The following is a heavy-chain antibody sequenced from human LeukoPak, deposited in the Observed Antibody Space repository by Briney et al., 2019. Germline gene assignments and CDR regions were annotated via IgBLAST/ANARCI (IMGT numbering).Heavy chain of an antibody. V-gene: IGHV3-7*03. CDR2: INQYGNEE. CDR1: GFSFSDYR. CDR3: ARDSGWYFNY. Sequence: GGSLRLSCAASGFSFSDYRMTWVRQAPGKGLEWVANINQYGNEEYYVDSVKGRFTISRDNGKNSLYLQMSSLRAEDTAVYYCARDSGWYFNYWGQGTLVPVSS. J-gene: IGHJ4*02. D-gene: IGHD6-19*01.